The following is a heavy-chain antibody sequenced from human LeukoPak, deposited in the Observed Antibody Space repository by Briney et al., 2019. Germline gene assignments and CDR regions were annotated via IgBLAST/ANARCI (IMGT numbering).Heavy chain of an antibody. CDR2: IYYSGST. CDR1: GGSISSGGYY. V-gene: IGHV4-31*03. CDR3: AREGSSGSYPINDAFDI. J-gene: IGHJ3*02. Sequence: SETLSLTCTVSGGSISSGGYYWSWIRQHPGKGLEWIGYIYYSGSTYYNPSLKSRVTISVDTSKNQFSLKLSSVTAADTAVYYCAREGSSGSYPINDAFDIWGQGTMVTVSS. D-gene: IGHD3-10*01.